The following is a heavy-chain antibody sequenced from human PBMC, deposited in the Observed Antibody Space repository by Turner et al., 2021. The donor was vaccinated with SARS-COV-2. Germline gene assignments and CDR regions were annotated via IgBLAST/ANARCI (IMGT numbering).Heavy chain of an antibody. J-gene: IGHJ5*02. CDR3: AAQYYYDSSGYYNWFDP. CDR1: GYTFTSSA. CDR2: IVVRSGNK. Sequence: MPLVQCGPEEKKPGTSVRVSCKASGYTFTSSAVQGVRQARGQRLELIGWIVVRSGNKNYAQIFQKRVTITRDMSTGTAYMELSRLRSEDTAVYYCAAQYYYDSSGYYNWFDPWGQGTLVTVSS. V-gene: IGHV1-58*01. D-gene: IGHD3-22*01.